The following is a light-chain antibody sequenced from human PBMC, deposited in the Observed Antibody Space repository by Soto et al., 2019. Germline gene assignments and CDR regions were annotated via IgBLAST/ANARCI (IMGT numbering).Light chain of an antibody. V-gene: IGKV1-39*01. CDR3: RQNYRTPPT. J-gene: IGKJ1*01. Sequence: DIQMTQSPSSLSASVGDRVTITCRASQSISSFLNWYQQKPGKAPKLLIYAASSLQSGVPSRFSGSGSGTDFTLTISSLQPEDFATYYCRQNYRTPPTFGQGTKVEIK. CDR2: AAS. CDR1: QSISSF.